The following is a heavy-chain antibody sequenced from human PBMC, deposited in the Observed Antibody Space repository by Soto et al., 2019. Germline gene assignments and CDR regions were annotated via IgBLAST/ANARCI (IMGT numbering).Heavy chain of an antibody. V-gene: IGHV4-59*11. CDR1: GGSISSHY. CDR2: IHYSGST. CDR3: ARRDYSTSSLGPFDY. J-gene: IGHJ4*02. D-gene: IGHD6-6*01. Sequence: QVQLQESGPGLVKPSETLSLTCVVSGGSISSHYWSWIRQPPGSGLEWIGYIHYSGSTSYSPSPKSRLTMSLDTSKNQFSLNLSSVTAADTAFYFCARRDYSTSSLGPFDYWGQGILVTVSS.